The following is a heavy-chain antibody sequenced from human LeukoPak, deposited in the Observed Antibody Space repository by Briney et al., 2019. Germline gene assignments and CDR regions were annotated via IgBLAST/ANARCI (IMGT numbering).Heavy chain of an antibody. CDR2: INPGGGST. Sequence: ASVKVSCKASGYTFTSYYMHWVRQAPGQGLEWMGIINPGGGSTSYAQKFQGRGTMTRDTSTSTVYMELSSLRSEDTAVYYCARGQSGYDFWSGYPDFDYWGQGTLVTVSS. J-gene: IGHJ4*02. D-gene: IGHD3-3*01. V-gene: IGHV1-46*01. CDR1: GYTFTSYY. CDR3: ARGQSGYDFWSGYPDFDY.